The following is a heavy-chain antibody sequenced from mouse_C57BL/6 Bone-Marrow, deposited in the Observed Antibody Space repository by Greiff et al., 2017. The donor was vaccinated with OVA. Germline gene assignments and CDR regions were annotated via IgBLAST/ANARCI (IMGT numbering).Heavy chain of an antibody. CDR1: GFTFSDYG. CDR2: ISSGSSTI. J-gene: IGHJ3*01. Sequence: EVQGVESGGGLVKPGGSLKLSCAASGFTFSDYGMHWVRQAPEKGLGWVAYISSGSSTIYYADTVKGRFTISRDNAKNTLFLQMTSLRSEDTAMYYCARTAYWGQGTLVTVSA. V-gene: IGHV5-17*01. CDR3: ARTAY.